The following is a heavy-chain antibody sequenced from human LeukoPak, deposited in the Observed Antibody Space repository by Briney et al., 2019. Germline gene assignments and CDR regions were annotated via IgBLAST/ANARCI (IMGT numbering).Heavy chain of an antibody. D-gene: IGHD4-17*01. CDR3: ARMGNPATVTTDY. J-gene: IGHJ4*02. Sequence: SETLSLTCTVSGGSISSGGYYWSWIRQPPGKGLEWIGYIYHTGSTNYNPSLKSRVTISIDTSKNQFSLKLTSVTAADTAVYYCARMGNPATVTTDYWGQGTLVTVSS. CDR1: GGSISSGGYY. V-gene: IGHV4-61*08. CDR2: IYHTGST.